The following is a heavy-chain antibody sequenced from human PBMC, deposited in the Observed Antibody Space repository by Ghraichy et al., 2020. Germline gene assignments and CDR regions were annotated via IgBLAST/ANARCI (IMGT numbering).Heavy chain of an antibody. Sequence: GASLRLSCAASGFTFSSYAMTWVRQAPGKGLEWVSTVSGSGSNTYYTDSVKGRFTISRDNSKNTLYLQMNSLRAEDTAVYYCTKGLITTVTSNWGQGTLVTVSS. V-gene: IGHV3-23*01. D-gene: IGHD4-11*01. CDR3: TKGLITTVTSN. J-gene: IGHJ4*02. CDR1: GFTFSSYA. CDR2: VSGSGSNT.